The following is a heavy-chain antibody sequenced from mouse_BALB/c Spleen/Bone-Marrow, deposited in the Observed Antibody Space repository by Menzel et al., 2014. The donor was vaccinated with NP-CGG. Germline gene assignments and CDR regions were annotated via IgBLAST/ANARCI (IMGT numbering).Heavy chain of an antibody. V-gene: IGHV2-6-5*01. Sequence: QVQLKQSGPGLVAPSQRLSITCTVSGFSLTDYGVSWIRQPPGKGLEWLGVIWGVGTTYYNSALKSRLSISKDNSKSQVFLKMNSLQTDDTAIYYCAKIYYDFDGFAHWGQGTLVTVSA. CDR1: GFSLTDYG. CDR2: IWGVGTT. CDR3: AKIYYDFDGFAH. D-gene: IGHD2-4*01. J-gene: IGHJ3*01.